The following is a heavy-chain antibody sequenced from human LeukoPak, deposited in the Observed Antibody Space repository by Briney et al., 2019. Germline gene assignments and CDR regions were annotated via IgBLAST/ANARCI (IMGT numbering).Heavy chain of an antibody. J-gene: IGHJ4*02. CDR1: GFSFSSYA. Sequence: GGSLRLSCATSGFSFSSYAMSWVRQAPGKGLEWVSAMSSSDDGRYYAASVKGRFTISRDNSKNTLYLQMNSLRAEDTAVYYCAKDKDDILTGLNDYWGQGTLVTVSS. CDR2: MSSSDDGR. CDR3: AKDKDDILTGLNDY. D-gene: IGHD3-9*01. V-gene: IGHV3-23*01.